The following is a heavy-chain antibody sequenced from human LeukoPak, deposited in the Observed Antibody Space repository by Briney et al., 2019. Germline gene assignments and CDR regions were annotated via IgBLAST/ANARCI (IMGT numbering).Heavy chain of an antibody. CDR3: ARGGGRHVEY. V-gene: IGHV3-7*05. D-gene: IGHD2/OR15-2a*01. J-gene: IGHJ4*02. CDR2: IKEDGREK. CDR1: GFTFSSYW. Sequence: PGGSLRLSCAASGFTFSSYWMSWVRQAPGKGLEWVANIKEDGREKNYVDSVKGRFTISRDNAKNSRYLQMNSLRAEDTAVYYCARGGGRHVEYWGQGNLVTVSS.